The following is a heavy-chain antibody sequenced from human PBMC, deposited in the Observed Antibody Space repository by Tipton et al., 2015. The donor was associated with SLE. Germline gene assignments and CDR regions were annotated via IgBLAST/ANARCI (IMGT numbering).Heavy chain of an antibody. CDR3: TRDGGVGATVW. CDR1: GGSICSYY. D-gene: IGHD1-26*01. J-gene: IGHJ4*02. CDR2: IYTNGST. V-gene: IGHV4-4*07. Sequence: TLSLTCTVSGGSICSYYWSWIRQPAGKGLEWIGCIYTNGSTNYNPSLKRRVTMSVDTSKNQFSLKLSSVTAADTAVYYCTRDGGVGATVWWGQGTLVTVSS.